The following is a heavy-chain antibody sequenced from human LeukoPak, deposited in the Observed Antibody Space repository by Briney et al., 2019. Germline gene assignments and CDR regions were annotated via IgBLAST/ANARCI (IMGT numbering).Heavy chain of an antibody. Sequence: GGSLRLSCAASGFTFSNYAMTWVRQAPGKGLEWDSAISGSGGYTYYADSVKGRFTISRDNSKNTLYLQMNSLRAEDTAVYYCAKLRPRLEYSNSCTNYYYYYYMDVWGKGTTVTVSS. D-gene: IGHD6-13*01. J-gene: IGHJ6*03. CDR2: ISGSGGYT. V-gene: IGHV3-23*01. CDR1: GFTFSNYA. CDR3: AKLRPRLEYSNSCTNYYYYYYMDV.